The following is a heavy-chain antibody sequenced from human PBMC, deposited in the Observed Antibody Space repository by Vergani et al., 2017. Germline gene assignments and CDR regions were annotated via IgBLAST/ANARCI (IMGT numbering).Heavy chain of an antibody. CDR1: DSSIMTNPY. D-gene: IGHD3-10*02. Sequence: QVQLQESGPGLVKPSETLTLTCDVSDSSIMTNPYWGWFRQSPGKGLEWIGCIHPSGDTHYNSSLKSRVSISIVSSSKFSLSLTSVTAADTAIYYCARHRCSGGFFPSSYFYVMDVWRHGTAVTVSS. V-gene: IGHV4-38-2*01. CDR3: ARHRCSGGFFPSSYFYVMDV. CDR2: IHPSGDT. J-gene: IGHJ6*02.